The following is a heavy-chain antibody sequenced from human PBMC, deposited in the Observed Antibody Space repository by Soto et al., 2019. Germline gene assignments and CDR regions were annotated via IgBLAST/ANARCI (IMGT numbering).Heavy chain of an antibody. D-gene: IGHD6-19*01. J-gene: IGHJ4*02. CDR1: GGSISGYY. CDR2: IYYSGST. CDR3: ARDRYSSGFFDY. V-gene: IGHV4-59*01. Sequence: QVQLQVSGPGLVKPSETLSLTCTVSGGSISGYYWTWIRQPPGKGLEWIGYIYYSGSTNYNPSLKSRVTISVDTSKNQFSLKLSSVTAADTAVYYCARDRYSSGFFDYWGQGTLVAVSS.